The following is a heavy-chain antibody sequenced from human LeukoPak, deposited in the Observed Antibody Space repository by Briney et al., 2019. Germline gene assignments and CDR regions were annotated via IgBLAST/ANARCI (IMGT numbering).Heavy chain of an antibody. D-gene: IGHD6-19*01. CDR3: ARRASSTGWSFDS. J-gene: IGHJ4*02. Sequence: KPSETLSLTCTVSGFSINDYYWTWIRQPAGKGLEWIGQIYPSESPKYNPSLESRVTMSVDTSKKHFSLQLTFVTVADTGGYYCARRASSTGWSFDSWGQGTQVTVSS. CDR1: GFSINDYY. V-gene: IGHV4-4*07. CDR2: IYPSESP.